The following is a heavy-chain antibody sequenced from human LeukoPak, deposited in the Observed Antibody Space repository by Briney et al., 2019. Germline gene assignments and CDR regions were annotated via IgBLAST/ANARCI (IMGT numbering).Heavy chain of an antibody. CDR2: IYYSGST. CDR3: ARLEVFQIDY. D-gene: IGHD3-3*01. CDR1: GGSISSGGYY. V-gene: IGHV4-39*01. Sequence: SETLSLTCTVSGGSISSGGYYWSWIRQHPGKGLEWIGSIYYSGSTYYNPSLKSRVTISVDTSKNQFSLKLSSVTAADTAVYYCARLEVFQIDYWGQGTLVTVSS. J-gene: IGHJ4*02.